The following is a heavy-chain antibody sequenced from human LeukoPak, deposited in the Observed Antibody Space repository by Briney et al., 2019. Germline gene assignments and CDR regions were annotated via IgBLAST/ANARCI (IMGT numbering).Heavy chain of an antibody. J-gene: IGHJ4*02. CDR3: ARPFGRYGDYENYYFDY. CDR1: EFTFSTYS. Sequence: GGSLRLSCAASEFTFSTYSMNWVRQAPGKGLEWVSYISSDGTTGYYADSVKGRFTVSRDTAKNSLYLQMNSLRAEDTAVYYCARPFGRYGDYENYYFDYWGQGTLVTVSS. V-gene: IGHV3-48*01. D-gene: IGHD4-17*01. CDR2: ISSDGTTG.